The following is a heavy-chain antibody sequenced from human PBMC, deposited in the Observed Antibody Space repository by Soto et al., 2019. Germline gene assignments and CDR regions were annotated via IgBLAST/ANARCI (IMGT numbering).Heavy chain of an antibody. V-gene: IGHV4-31*03. CDR3: ARVTMARKQLRNYYYGMDV. Sequence: QVQLQESGPGLVKPSQTLSLTCTVSGGSISSGGYYWSWIRQHPGKGLEWIGYIYYSGSTYYNPSLKSRVTISVDTSKNQFSLKLSSVTAADTAVYYCARVTMARKQLRNYYYGMDVWGQGTTVTVSS. D-gene: IGHD3-10*01. CDR1: GGSISSGGYY. CDR2: IYYSGST. J-gene: IGHJ6*02.